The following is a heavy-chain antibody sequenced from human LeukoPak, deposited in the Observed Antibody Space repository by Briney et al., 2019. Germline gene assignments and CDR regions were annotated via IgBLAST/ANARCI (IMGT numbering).Heavy chain of an antibody. CDR1: GFTFSSFA. J-gene: IGHJ3*02. Sequence: SGGSLRLSCAASGFTFSSFAMSWVRQAPGKGLEWVSGIRDRGGDTFLADSVKGRFTISRDNSKNTLFLQMNSLRAEDTAIYYCAKDFQSTYCDSRRDAFDIWGQGTMITVSS. D-gene: IGHD3-22*01. CDR3: AKDFQSTYCDSRRDAFDI. V-gene: IGHV3-23*01. CDR2: IRDRGGDT.